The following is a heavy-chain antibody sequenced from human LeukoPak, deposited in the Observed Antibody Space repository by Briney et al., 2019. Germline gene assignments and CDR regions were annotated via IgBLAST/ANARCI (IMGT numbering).Heavy chain of an antibody. CDR1: GFTSSSYR. CDR3: ARAPYCIGGSCRFDY. V-gene: IGHV3-7*03. Sequence: GSLRLSCAVSGFTSSSYRMSWVRQAPGKGLEWVANIKQDGSEKYYVDSVKGRFTISRDNAKNSLYLQMNSLRAEDTAVYYCARAPYCIGGSCRFDYWGQGTLVTVSS. D-gene: IGHD2-15*01. J-gene: IGHJ4*02. CDR2: IKQDGSEK.